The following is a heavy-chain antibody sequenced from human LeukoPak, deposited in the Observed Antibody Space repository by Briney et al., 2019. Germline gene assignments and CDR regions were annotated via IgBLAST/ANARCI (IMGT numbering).Heavy chain of an antibody. D-gene: IGHD3-16*01. Sequence: GGSLRLSCAASGFTFSDYYMNWVRQAPGKGLEWVANINQDGTEKYYVDSVKGRFTISRDNAKTSLYLQMNSLRAEDTAVYYCARGKFDFDYWGQGTLVTVSS. CDR1: GFTFSDYY. V-gene: IGHV3-7*01. CDR3: ARGKFDFDY. J-gene: IGHJ4*02. CDR2: INQDGTEK.